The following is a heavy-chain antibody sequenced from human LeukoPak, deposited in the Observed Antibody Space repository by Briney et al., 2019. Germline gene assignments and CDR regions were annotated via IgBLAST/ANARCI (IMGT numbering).Heavy chain of an antibody. CDR2: IYSGGST. Sequence: QSGGSLRLSCAASGFTFSNAWMSWVRQAPGKGLESVSVIYSGGSTYYADSVRGRFTISRDNSKNTLYLQMNSLRVEDTAVYYCARVGGHWGQGTLVTVSS. CDR1: GFTFSNAW. D-gene: IGHD3-10*01. V-gene: IGHV3-53*01. J-gene: IGHJ4*02. CDR3: ARVGGH.